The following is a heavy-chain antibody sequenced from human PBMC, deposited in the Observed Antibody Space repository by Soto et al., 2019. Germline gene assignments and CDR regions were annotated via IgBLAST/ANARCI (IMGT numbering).Heavy chain of an antibody. CDR2: ISSSSSYT. D-gene: IGHD6-19*01. Sequence: GGSLRLSCAASRFTFSDYYMSWIRQAPGKGLEWVSYISSSSSYTNYADSVKGRFTISRDNAKNSLYLQMNSLRAKDTAVYYCARTVAGKSDYWGQGTLVTVSS. CDR3: ARTVAGKSDY. J-gene: IGHJ4*02. V-gene: IGHV3-11*06. CDR1: RFTFSDYY.